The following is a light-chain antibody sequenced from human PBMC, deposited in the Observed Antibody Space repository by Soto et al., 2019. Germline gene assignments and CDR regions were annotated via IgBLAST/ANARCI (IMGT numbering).Light chain of an antibody. V-gene: IGLV1-40*01. Sequence: QSVLTQPPSVSGAPGQRVTISCTGSSSNIGAGYDVHWYQQLPGTAPKLLIYGNSNRPSGVPDRFSGSKSGTSASLAITGLQAEDEADYYCQSYESSLSGVFGGGTPLTVL. J-gene: IGLJ2*01. CDR1: SSNIGAGYD. CDR3: QSYESSLSGV. CDR2: GNS.